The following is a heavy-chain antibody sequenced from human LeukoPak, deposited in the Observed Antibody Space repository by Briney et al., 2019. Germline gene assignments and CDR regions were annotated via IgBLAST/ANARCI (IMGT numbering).Heavy chain of an antibody. V-gene: IGHV3-15*01. CDR2: VKSKTDGGTT. D-gene: IGHD1-1*01. Sequence: GSLRLSCAASGFTVSTTHMSWVRQTPGKGLEWVGRVKSKTDGGTTEYAAPLKGRFTVSRDDSKNTLYLQMDSLKSEDTAVYYCAAGTGRSDFDYWGQGTLVTVSS. CDR1: GFTVSTTH. J-gene: IGHJ4*02. CDR3: AAGTGRSDFDY.